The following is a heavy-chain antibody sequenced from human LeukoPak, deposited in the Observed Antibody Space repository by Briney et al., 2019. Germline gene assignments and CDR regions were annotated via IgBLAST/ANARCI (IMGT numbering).Heavy chain of an antibody. CDR1: GGSITTSSYY. V-gene: IGHV4-39*01. J-gene: IGHJ4*02. CDR3: ARGYTAMVSRPFDY. Sequence: PSETLSLTCTVSGGSITTSSYYWGWIRQPPGKGLEWIGIIYYSGSTYYNPSLKGRVTISVDTSKNQFSLKLSSVTAADTAVYYCARGYTAMVSRPFDYWGQGTLVTVSS. CDR2: IYYSGST. D-gene: IGHD5-18*01.